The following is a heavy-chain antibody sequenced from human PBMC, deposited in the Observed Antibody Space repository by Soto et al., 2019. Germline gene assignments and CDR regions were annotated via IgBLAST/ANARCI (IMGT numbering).Heavy chain of an antibody. CDR2: IIPILGIA. CDR3: ARFRGSYGMDV. CDR1: GGTFSSYT. V-gene: IGHV1-69*02. Sequence: QVQLVQSGAEVKKPGSSVKVSCKASGGTFSSYTISWVRQAPGQGLEWMGRIIPILGIANYAQKFQGRVTITADKSTSTAYLELSSLRSEDTAVYYCARFRGSYGMDVWGQGTTVTVSS. D-gene: IGHD3-10*01. J-gene: IGHJ6*02.